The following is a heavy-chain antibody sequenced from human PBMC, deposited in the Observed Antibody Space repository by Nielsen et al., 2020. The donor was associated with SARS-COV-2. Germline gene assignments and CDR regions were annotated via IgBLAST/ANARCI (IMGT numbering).Heavy chain of an antibody. V-gene: IGHV3-9*01. CDR3: AKDGHSSGWYGALDY. CDR1: GFTFDDYA. D-gene: IGHD6-19*01. Sequence: SLKISCAASGFTFDDYAMHWVRQAPGKGLEWVSGISWNSGSIGYADSVKGRFTISRDNAKNSLYLQMNSLRAEDTALYYCAKDGHSSGWYGALDYWGQGTLVTVSS. J-gene: IGHJ4*02. CDR2: ISWNSGSI.